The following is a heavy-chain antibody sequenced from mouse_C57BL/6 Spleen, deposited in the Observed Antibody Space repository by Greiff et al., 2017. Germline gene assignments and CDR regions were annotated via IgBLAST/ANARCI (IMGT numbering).Heavy chain of an antibody. Sequence: QVQLQQPGAELVKPGASVKLSCKASGYTFTSYWMHWVKQRPGQGLEWIGMIHPNSGRTNYNEKFKSKATLTVDKSSSTAYMQLSSLTSEDSAVYYCARRTVVAPRYFDVWGTGTTVTVSS. V-gene: IGHV1-64*01. CDR1: GYTFTSYW. CDR2: IHPNSGRT. D-gene: IGHD1-1*01. J-gene: IGHJ1*03. CDR3: ARRTVVAPRYFDV.